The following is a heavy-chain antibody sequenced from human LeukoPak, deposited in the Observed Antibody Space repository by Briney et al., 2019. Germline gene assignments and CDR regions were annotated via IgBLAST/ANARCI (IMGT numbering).Heavy chain of an antibody. Sequence: ASVKVSCKASGYTFTCYYMHWVRQAPGQGLEWMGWINPNSGGTNYAQKVQGWVTMTRDTSISTAYMELSRLRSDDTAVYYCAREGIAVAGTLGYWGQGTLVTVSS. CDR3: AREGIAVAGTLGY. CDR1: GYTFTCYY. D-gene: IGHD6-19*01. V-gene: IGHV1-2*04. CDR2: INPNSGGT. J-gene: IGHJ4*02.